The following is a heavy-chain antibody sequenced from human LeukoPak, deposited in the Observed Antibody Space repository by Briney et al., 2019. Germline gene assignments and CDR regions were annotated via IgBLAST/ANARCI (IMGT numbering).Heavy chain of an antibody. J-gene: IGHJ6*03. CDR1: GFTFSSYV. CDR3: ASPYPSRYYYYYMDV. CDR2: ISYDGSNK. V-gene: IGHV3-30-3*01. Sequence: GRSLRLSCAASGFTFSSYVMHWVRQAPGKGLEWVAVISYDGSNKYYADSVKGRFTISRDNSKNTLYLQMNSLRAEDTAVYYCASPYPSRYYYYYMDVWGKGTTVTVSS.